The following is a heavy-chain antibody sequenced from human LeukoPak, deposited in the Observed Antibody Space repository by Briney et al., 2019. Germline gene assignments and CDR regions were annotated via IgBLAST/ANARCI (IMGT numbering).Heavy chain of an antibody. CDR2: INHSGST. J-gene: IGHJ5*02. CDR3: ARGQLHPPQNWFDP. Sequence: KPSETLSLTCAVYGGSFSGYYWSWIRQPPGKGLEWIGEINHSGSTNYTPSLKSRVTISVDTSKNQFSLKLSSVTAADTAVYYCARGQLHPPQNWFDPWGQGTLVTVSS. D-gene: IGHD5-24*01. CDR1: GGSFSGYY. V-gene: IGHV4-34*01.